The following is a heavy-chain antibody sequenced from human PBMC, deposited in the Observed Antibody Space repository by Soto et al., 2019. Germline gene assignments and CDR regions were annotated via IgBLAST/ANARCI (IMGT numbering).Heavy chain of an antibody. V-gene: IGHV4-4*07. Sequence: SETLSLTCSVSGGSITNYYWSWIRQPAGKGLEWIGRMYTKERTNYNPSFKSRVTMSVDTSKNQFSLKLNAVTAADTAVYYCARDCYKDGGNNWFDPWGKGTLVTVSS. CDR1: GGSITNYY. CDR3: ARDCYKDGGNNWFDP. J-gene: IGHJ5*02. D-gene: IGHD2-15*01. CDR2: MYTKERT.